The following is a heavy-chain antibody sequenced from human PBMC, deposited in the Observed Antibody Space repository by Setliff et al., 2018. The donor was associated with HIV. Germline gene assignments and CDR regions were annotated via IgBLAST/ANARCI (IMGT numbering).Heavy chain of an antibody. CDR1: GFTFSNYE. Sequence: PGGSLRLSCAASGFTFSNYEMSWVRQAPGKGPEWVSYITGSGDTIYYADSVKGRFTMSRDNAKDSVYLQMNSLRAEDTAVYYCARDQVAVDSVARWRKEYFMDVWGKGTTVTVSS. V-gene: IGHV3-48*03. D-gene: IGHD5-12*01. J-gene: IGHJ6*03. CDR3: ARDQVAVDSVARWRKEYFMDV. CDR2: ITGSGDTI.